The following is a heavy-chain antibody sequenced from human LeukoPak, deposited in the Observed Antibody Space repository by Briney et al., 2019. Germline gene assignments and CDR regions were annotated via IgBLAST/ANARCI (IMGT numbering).Heavy chain of an antibody. CDR2: ISGFNGDT. CDR3: AREGFVRDTALDY. V-gene: IGHV1-18*01. Sequence: ASVKISCKASGYTFTNYGLSWVRPAPGQGLEWMGWISGFNGDTNYAQNFQGRVTMATDTSTNTAYMELRSLTSDDTAIYFCAREGFVRDTALDYWGQGTLVTVSA. CDR1: GYTFTNYG. D-gene: IGHD5-18*01. J-gene: IGHJ4*02.